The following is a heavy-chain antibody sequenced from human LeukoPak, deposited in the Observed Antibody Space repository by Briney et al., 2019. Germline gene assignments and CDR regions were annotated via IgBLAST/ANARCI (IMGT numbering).Heavy chain of an antibody. CDR3: ASPVAGTVY. CDR2: ISYDGSNK. D-gene: IGHD6-19*01. V-gene: IGHV3-30-3*01. Sequence: GGSLRLSCAASGFTFSSYAMHWVRQAPGKGLEWVAVISYDGSNKYYADSVKGRFTISRDNSKNTLYLQMNSLRAEDTAVYYCASPVAGTVYWGQGTLDTVSS. CDR1: GFTFSSYA. J-gene: IGHJ4*02.